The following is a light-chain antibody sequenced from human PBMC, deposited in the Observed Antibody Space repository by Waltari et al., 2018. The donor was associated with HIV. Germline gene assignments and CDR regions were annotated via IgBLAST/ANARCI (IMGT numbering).Light chain of an antibody. Sequence: EIVMTQSPVTLSVSPGERATLSCRASESDRSKLAWYQQKAGQAPRPLIYDASTRASGIPSRFSGSGSGTEFTLTISSLQSEDFAVYYCQQYNDWPRTFGQGTKVESK. CDR2: DAS. CDR1: ESDRSK. V-gene: IGKV3-15*01. CDR3: QQYNDWPRT. J-gene: IGKJ1*01.